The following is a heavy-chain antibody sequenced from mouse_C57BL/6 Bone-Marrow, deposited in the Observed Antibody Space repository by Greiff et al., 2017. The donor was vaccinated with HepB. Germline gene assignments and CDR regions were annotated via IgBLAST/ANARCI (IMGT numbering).Heavy chain of an antibody. V-gene: IGHV14-3*01. CDR3: DRNDCTAD. Sequence: VQLQQSVAELVRPGASVKLSCKASGYAFKNYYMHWVKQRPEQGLEWIGRIDPANGNTKYAPKFKGKATITADTSSITAYLQLSSLTSEDADIYYSDRNDCTADWGQGTTVTVSS. J-gene: IGHJ2*01. D-gene: IGHD1-2*01. CDR2: IDPANGNT. CDR1: GYAFKNYY.